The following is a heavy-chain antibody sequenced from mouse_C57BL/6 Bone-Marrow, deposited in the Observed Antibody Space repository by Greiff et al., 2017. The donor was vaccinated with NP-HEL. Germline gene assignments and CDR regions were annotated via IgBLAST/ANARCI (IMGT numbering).Heavy chain of an antibody. CDR2: ISNGGGST. CDR1: GFTFSDYY. D-gene: IGHD2-4*01. J-gene: IGHJ2*01. CDR3: ARQNYDYSFDY. V-gene: IGHV5-12*01. Sequence: EVKLMESGGGLVQPGGSLKLSCAASGFTFSDYYMYWVRQTPEKRLEWVAYISNGGGSTYYPDTVKGRFTISRDNAKNTLYLQMSRLKSEDTAMYYCARQNYDYSFDYWGQGTTLTVSS.